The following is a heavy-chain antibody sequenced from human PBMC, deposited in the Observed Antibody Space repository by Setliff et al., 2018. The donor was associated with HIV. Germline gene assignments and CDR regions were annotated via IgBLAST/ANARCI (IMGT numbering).Heavy chain of an antibody. CDR1: GVYRDQYS. V-gene: IGHV4-34*01. D-gene: IGHD4-17*01. CDR2: IHHTGYI. Sequence: SETLSLTCAVCGVYGVYRDQYSWSWIRQPPGQGLEWIGEIHHTGYINYHPSFKSRVTISLDTSRNQFSLKLRSVTAADTAVYYCARFEVTTVTTRDYWGQGTLVTVSS. J-gene: IGHJ4*02. CDR3: ARFEVTTVTTRDY.